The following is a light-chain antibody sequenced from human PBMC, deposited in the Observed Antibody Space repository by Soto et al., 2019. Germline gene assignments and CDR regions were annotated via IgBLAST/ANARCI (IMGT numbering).Light chain of an antibody. Sequence: EVVLTQSPGPLSFSPGEIATLSCRASQSVTSSYLAWDQQKPGQAPRILIYAASSRATGIPHRFSGSGSGTVFTHSISRLEPEDYALYYGQQYGCSVTWTFGQGTQVEIK. CDR1: QSVTSSY. CDR3: QQYGCSVTWT. CDR2: AAS. J-gene: IGKJ1*01. V-gene: IGKV3-20*01.